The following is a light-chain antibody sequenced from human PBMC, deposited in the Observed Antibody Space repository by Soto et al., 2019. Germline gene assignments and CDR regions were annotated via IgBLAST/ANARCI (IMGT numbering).Light chain of an antibody. CDR1: QSVGNW. V-gene: IGKV3-11*01. CDR2: DAS. J-gene: IGKJ1*01. CDR3: QQRHWPWT. Sequence: IVLTQSPATLSLSPGERATLSCRASQSVGNWLAWYQQKPGQAPRLLIYDASNRATGIPARFSGSGSETDYTLTISSLEPEDFEVYYCQQRHWPWTFGQGTKVEIK.